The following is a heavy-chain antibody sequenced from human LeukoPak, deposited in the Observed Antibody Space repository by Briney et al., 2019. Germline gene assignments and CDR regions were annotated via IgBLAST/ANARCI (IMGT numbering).Heavy chain of an antibody. CDR1: GFTFSSYA. CDR3: AKDREEWELPNYFVDC. CDR2: LSGSDGTT. J-gene: IGHJ4*02. D-gene: IGHD1-26*01. Sequence: GGSLRLSCAASGFTFSSYAMGWVRQAPGKGLEWVSTLSGSDGTTYYADSVKGRFTISRDNSKNTLYLQMNSLRAEDTAVYYCAKDREEWELPNYFVDCWGQGTLVTVSS. V-gene: IGHV3-23*01.